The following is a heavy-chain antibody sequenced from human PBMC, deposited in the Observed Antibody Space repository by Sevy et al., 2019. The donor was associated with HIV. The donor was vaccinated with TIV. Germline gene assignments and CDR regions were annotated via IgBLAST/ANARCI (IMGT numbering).Heavy chain of an antibody. CDR2: IYYNGHI. Sequence: SETLSLTCTVSGVSITSLYWNWIRQPPGKGLEWIANIYYNGHINYTPSLKSRVTLSLDTSKNQFSLMLSSVTAADTAMYYCAGENAWGRCYSWGQGTLVTVSS. CDR1: GVSITSLY. CDR3: AGENAWGRCYS. J-gene: IGHJ5*01. D-gene: IGHD1-1*01. V-gene: IGHV4-59*08.